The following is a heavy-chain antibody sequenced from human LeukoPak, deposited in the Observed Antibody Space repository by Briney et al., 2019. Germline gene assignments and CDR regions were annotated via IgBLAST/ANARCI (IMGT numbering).Heavy chain of an antibody. Sequence: TSETLSLTCTVSGGSISSGGYYWSWLRQHPGKGLEWIGYIYYSGSTYYNPSLKSRVTISVDTSKNQFSLKLSSVTAADTAVYYCARDVAYYMDVWGKGTTVTVSS. CDR2: IYYSGST. J-gene: IGHJ6*03. CDR1: GGSISSGGYY. V-gene: IGHV4-31*03. CDR3: ARDVAYYMDV.